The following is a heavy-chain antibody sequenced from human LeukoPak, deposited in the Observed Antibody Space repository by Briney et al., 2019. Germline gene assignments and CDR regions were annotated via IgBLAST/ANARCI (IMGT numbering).Heavy chain of an antibody. D-gene: IGHD6-13*01. V-gene: IGHV3-20*04. Sequence: RPGGSLRLSCAASGFTFSSYAMSWVRQAPGKGLEWVSGINWNGGSTGYADSVKGRFTISRDNAKNSLYLQMNSLRAEDTALYYCARVGSEKAAGTGPKDTHDAFDIWGQGTMVTVSS. J-gene: IGHJ3*02. CDR1: GFTFSSYA. CDR3: ARVGSEKAAGTGPKDTHDAFDI. CDR2: INWNGGST.